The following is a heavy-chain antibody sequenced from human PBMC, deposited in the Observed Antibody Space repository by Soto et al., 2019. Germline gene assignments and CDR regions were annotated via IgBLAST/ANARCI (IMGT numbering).Heavy chain of an antibody. CDR2: IYHSGST. CDR3: ARGPHYSNSVYYSYGMDV. CDR1: GGSICSGGYS. Sequence: SETLSLTCAVSGGSICSGGYSWGWIRRAPGKCMDWVGYIYHSGSTYYNPALKSRVTISVDRSKNQFSLKLSSVTAADTAAYYCARGPHYSNSVYYSYGMDVWGQGTTVTVS. V-gene: IGHV4-30-2*01. J-gene: IGHJ6*02. D-gene: IGHD4-4*01.